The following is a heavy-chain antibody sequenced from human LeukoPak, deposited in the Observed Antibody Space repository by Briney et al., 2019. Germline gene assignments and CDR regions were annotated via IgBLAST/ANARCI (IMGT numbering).Heavy chain of an antibody. CDR2: INPNSGGT. J-gene: IGHJ6*02. CDR1: GYTFTGYY. V-gene: IGHV1-2*02. D-gene: IGHD3-9*01. Sequence: ASGKLSCKASGYTFTGYYMHWARQAPGQGLEWMGWINPNSGGTNYAQKFQGRVTMTRDTCISTAYMELSRLRSDDTGVYCCARDMGVRYFGCDGMDVWGQGTTVTVSS. CDR3: ARDMGVRYFGCDGMDV.